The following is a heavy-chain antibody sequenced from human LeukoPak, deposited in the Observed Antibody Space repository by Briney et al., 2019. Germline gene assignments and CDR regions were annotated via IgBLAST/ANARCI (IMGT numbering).Heavy chain of an antibody. CDR1: GGSFSGYY. CDR2: INHSGST. V-gene: IGHV4-34*01. CDR3: ARARRQWLVGANIRGDNPPYYYDY. D-gene: IGHD6-19*01. J-gene: IGHJ4*02. Sequence: SETLSLTCAVYGGSFSGYYWSWIRQPPGKGLEWIGEINHSGSTNYNPSLKSRVTISVDTSKNQFSLKLSSVTAADTAVYYCARARRQWLVGANIRGDNPPYYYDYWGQGILVTVSS.